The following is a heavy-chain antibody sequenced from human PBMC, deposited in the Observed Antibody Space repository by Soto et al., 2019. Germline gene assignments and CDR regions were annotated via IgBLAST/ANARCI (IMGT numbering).Heavy chain of an antibody. Sequence: QRRSSASSRRPCSGYAMIWLSPAPGKGLEWVSAIISSGASTYSADSVKGQFTISRDNPKNTLYLQMNSLRAEDTAVYYCAKGPSIFGVVISYSFYYGLDIWGQGTTVTVSS. CDR2: IISSGAST. CDR3: AKGPSIFGVVISYSFYYGLDI. D-gene: IGHD3-3*01. J-gene: IGHJ6*02. CDR1: RRPCSGYA. V-gene: IGHV3-23*01.